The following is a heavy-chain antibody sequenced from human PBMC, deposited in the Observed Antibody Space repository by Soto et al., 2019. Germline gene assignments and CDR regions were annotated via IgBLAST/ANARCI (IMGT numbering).Heavy chain of an antibody. Sequence: GGSLRTFCAASGFTFGYYAMSWFRQGPGKVLEWGGFIRSKAYGGTTEYAASVKGRFNISRDDSKSIAYLQMNSLKTEDTAVYYCTRDQSVAVAGDYFDYWGQGTLVTVSS. D-gene: IGHD6-19*01. CDR2: IRSKAYGGTT. CDR3: TRDQSVAVAGDYFDY. J-gene: IGHJ4*02. V-gene: IGHV3-49*03. CDR1: GFTFGYYA.